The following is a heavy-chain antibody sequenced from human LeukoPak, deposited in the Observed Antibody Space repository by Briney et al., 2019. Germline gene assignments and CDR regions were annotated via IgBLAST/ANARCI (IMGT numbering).Heavy chain of an antibody. J-gene: IGHJ4*02. V-gene: IGHV3-23*01. CDR2: IRGSGGGA. CDR1: GFTFSSYA. D-gene: IGHD3-16*02. Sequence: PGGSLRLSCAASGFTFSSYAMNWVRQAPGKGLEWVSGIRGSGGGAYYADSVKGRFTISRDNSKNTLYLQMNSLRAEDTAVYYCARGNSFTLGGVLVDYWGQGTLVTVSS. CDR3: ARGNSFTLGGVLVDY.